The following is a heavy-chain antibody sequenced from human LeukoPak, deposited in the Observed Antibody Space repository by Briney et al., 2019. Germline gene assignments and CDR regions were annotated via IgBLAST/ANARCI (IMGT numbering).Heavy chain of an antibody. Sequence: PSETLSLTCTVSSGSISGYYWSWIRQPPGKGLECIGYILYGGNTNYNPSLKSRVTISVDTSKNQFSLKLNSVTAADTAVYYCARMRGPDYDILTGYLDYWGQGTLVTVSS. D-gene: IGHD3-9*01. CDR2: ILYGGNT. CDR3: ARMRGPDYDILTGYLDY. V-gene: IGHV4-59*01. J-gene: IGHJ4*02. CDR1: SGSISGYY.